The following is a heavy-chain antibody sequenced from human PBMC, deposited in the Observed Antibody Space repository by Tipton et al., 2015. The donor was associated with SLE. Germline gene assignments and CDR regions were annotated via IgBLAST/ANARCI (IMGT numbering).Heavy chain of an antibody. CDR1: GVSISSGGYY. CDR2: IYYSGST. V-gene: IGHV4-31*03. J-gene: IGHJ3*02. D-gene: IGHD3-10*01. Sequence: TLSLTCTVSGVSISSGGYYWSWIRQHPGKGLAWIGYIYYSGSTYYNPSLKSRVTISVDTSKNQFSLKLSSVTAADTAVYYCARRWFGDQDAFDIWGQGTMVTVSS. CDR3: ARRWFGDQDAFDI.